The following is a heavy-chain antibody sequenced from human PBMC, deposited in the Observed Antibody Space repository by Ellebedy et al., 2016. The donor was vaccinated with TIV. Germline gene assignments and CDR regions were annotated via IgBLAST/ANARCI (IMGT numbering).Heavy chain of an antibody. V-gene: IGHV4-59*08. J-gene: IGHJ3*02. CDR1: GGSISSYY. Sequence: SETLSLTCTVSGGSISSYYWSWIRQPPGKGLEWIGYIYYSGSTNYNPSLKSRVTISVDTSKNQFSLKLSSVTAADTAVYYCARHPIYDRPTTDFDIWGQGTMVTVSS. CDR2: IYYSGST. D-gene: IGHD1-14*01. CDR3: ARHPIYDRPTTDFDI.